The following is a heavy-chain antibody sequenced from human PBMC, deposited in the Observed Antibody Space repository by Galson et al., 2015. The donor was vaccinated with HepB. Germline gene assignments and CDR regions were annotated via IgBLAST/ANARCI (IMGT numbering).Heavy chain of an antibody. CDR1: GFTFSNYA. D-gene: IGHD3-10*01. Sequence: SLRLSCAASGFTFSNYAIHWVRQAPGKGLEWVAVISYDGSNQSCADSVKGRFTISRDNSKNTLSLQMNSPRAEDAAVYFCAKEGSPYYYYYGMDVWGQGTTVTVSS. J-gene: IGHJ6*02. CDR3: AKEGSPYYYYYGMDV. V-gene: IGHV3-30*18. CDR2: ISYDGSNQ.